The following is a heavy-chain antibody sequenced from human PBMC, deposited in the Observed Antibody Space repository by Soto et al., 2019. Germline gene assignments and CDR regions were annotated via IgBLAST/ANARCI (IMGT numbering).Heavy chain of an antibody. CDR1: VFTVNIYG. Sequence: GPLRLSCAASVFTVNIYGMHWVRQAPDKGLEWVALISYDGSNQYYADSVKGRFTISRDNSKNTLFLQMNSLRADDTAVYYCAKDQASGQGSFDSWGQGALVTVSS. CDR2: ISYDGSNQ. J-gene: IGHJ4*02. CDR3: AKDQASGQGSFDS. V-gene: IGHV3-30*18.